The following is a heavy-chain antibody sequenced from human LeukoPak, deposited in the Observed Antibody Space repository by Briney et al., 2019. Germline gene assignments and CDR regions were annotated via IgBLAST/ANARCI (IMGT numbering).Heavy chain of an antibody. CDR2: ISSSSDTI. CDR3: AKGCVSSGRSYYFDY. CDR1: GFTFSSYS. D-gene: IGHD6-19*01. V-gene: IGHV3-48*01. Sequence: GGSLRLSCAASGFTFSSYSMNWVRQAPGKGLEWISYISSSSDTIYYADSVKCRFTISRDNPNNSLYLQLNILRAEDTTVYYCAKGCVSSGRSYYFDYWVQGTLLTVSS. J-gene: IGHJ4*02.